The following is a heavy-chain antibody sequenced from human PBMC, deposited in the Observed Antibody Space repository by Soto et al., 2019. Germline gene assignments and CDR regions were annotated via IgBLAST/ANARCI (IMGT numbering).Heavy chain of an antibody. CDR2: IYYYGRT. J-gene: IGHJ5*02. CDR1: GGTISSWY. D-gene: IGHD3-22*01. Sequence: SETLSLTCTVSGGTISSWYWSWIRQPPGKGLEWIGYIYYYGRTNCNPSLKSRVTISIDKSKNQFSLEMKSVTAADTAVYYCARGDSNSYSSDWFDPWGHGTLVTAPQ. V-gene: IGHV4-59*12. CDR3: ARGDSNSYSSDWFDP.